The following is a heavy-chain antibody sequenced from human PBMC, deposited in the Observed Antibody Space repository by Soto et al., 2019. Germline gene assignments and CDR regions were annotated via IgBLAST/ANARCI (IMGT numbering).Heavy chain of an antibody. CDR2: INHSGGT. V-gene: IGHV4-34*01. CDR1: GESLSGYY. CDR3: AGRNGYYSGIDY. Sequence: QVQLQQWGAGLLKPSETLSLTCAVYGESLSGYYWSWIRQTPGKGLEWIGEINHSGGTDYNPSLKSRVTISSDTSKNQLSLRVNSVTAADTAVYYCAGRNGYYSGIDYWGQGNLVTVTS. J-gene: IGHJ4*02. D-gene: IGHD3-22*01.